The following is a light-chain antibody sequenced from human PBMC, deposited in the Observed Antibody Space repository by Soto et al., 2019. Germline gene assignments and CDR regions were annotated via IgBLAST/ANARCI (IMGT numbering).Light chain of an antibody. J-gene: IGKJ1*01. V-gene: IGKV1-5*01. Sequence: DIQMTQSPSTLSASVGDRVTITCRASQSISSWLAWYQQKPGKAPKLLIYDASSLESGVPSRFSGSGSGTEFTLTISSLQPDDFATYYSQQYITPGTFGQWTKVDIK. CDR2: DAS. CDR1: QSISSW. CDR3: QQYITPGT.